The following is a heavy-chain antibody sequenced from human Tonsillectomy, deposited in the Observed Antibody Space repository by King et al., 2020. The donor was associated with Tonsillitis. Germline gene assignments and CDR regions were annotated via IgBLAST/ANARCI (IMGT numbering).Heavy chain of an antibody. D-gene: IGHD2-15*01. V-gene: IGHV1-8*01. CDR3: ASVGLGILSYAGNWFDP. CDR1: GYTFTSYD. J-gene: IGHJ5*02. Sequence: VQLVESGAEVKKPGASVKVSCKASGYTFTSYDINWVRQATGQGLEWMGWMNPNSGNTGYAQKFQGRVTMTRNTSISTAYMELSSLRSEDTAVYYCASVGLGILSYAGNWFDPWGQGTLVTVSS. CDR2: MNPNSGNT.